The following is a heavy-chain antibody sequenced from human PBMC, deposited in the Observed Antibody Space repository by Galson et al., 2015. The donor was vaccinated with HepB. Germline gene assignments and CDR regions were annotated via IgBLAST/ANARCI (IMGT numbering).Heavy chain of an antibody. D-gene: IGHD6-19*01. CDR2: IKQDGTEK. Sequence: SLRLSCAASGFIFSNYRISWVRQGPGKGLEWVANIKQDGTEKYYVDSVKGRFTISRDNAKNSLYLQMNSLRAEDTAVYYCARGKIAVTYWGQGSLVTVSS. CDR3: ARGKIAVTY. CDR1: GFIFSNYR. V-gene: IGHV3-7*01. J-gene: IGHJ4*02.